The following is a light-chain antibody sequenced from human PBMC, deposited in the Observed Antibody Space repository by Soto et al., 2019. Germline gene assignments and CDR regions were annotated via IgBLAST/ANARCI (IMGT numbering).Light chain of an antibody. Sequence: SYELTQPPSVSVSPGQTASITCSGDRLGDKYACWYQQKPRQSPVLVIYQDNKRPSGIPERFSGSNSGNTATLTISGTQAMDEADYYCQAWDTSTEDVVFGGGTKVTVL. CDR1: RLGDKY. V-gene: IGLV3-1*01. CDR2: QDN. CDR3: QAWDTSTEDVV. J-gene: IGLJ2*01.